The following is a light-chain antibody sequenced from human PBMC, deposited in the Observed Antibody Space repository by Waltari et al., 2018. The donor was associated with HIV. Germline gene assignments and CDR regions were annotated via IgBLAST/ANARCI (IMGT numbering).Light chain of an antibody. Sequence: DIVMTQSPLSLPVTPGEAASISCRSSQSLLHGSGFDYLDWYLQKPGQPPQLLIYLGSNRASGVYDRFSGSGSGTDFTLEISKVEPEDVGVYFCMQSLQTPLTFGGGTKVE. CDR3: MQSLQTPLT. J-gene: IGKJ4*01. CDR1: QSLLHGSGFDY. V-gene: IGKV2-28*01. CDR2: LGS.